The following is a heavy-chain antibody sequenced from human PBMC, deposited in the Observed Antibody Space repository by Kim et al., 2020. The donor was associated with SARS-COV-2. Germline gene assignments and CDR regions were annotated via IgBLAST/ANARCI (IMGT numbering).Heavy chain of an antibody. CDR2: INSDGSST. Sequence: GGSLRLSCAASGFTFSSYWMHWVRQAPGKGLVWVSRINSDGSSTSYADSVKGRFTISRDNAKNTLYLQMNSLRAEDTAVYYCARARSSGWPRGYYYYGMDVWGQGTTVTVSS. CDR3: ARARSSGWPRGYYYYGMDV. D-gene: IGHD6-19*01. CDR1: GFTFSSYW. V-gene: IGHV3-74*01. J-gene: IGHJ6*02.